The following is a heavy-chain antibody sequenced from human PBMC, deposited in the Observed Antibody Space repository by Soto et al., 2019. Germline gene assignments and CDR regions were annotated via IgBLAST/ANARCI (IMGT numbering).Heavy chain of an antibody. V-gene: IGHV3-30*03. CDR1: GFTFTSHG. CDR2: ISFDGINK. J-gene: IGHJ1*01. D-gene: IGHD1-26*01. CDR3: ASRVPHGTYGAPYFQH. Sequence: QVQLVESGGGVVQPEESLRLSCAASGFTFTSHGMHWVRQAPGRGLEWVAVISFDGINKYYADSVKGRFTISRDNSKNTLYLQMHSLRAGDTAVYYCASRVPHGTYGAPYFQHWGQGTLVSVS.